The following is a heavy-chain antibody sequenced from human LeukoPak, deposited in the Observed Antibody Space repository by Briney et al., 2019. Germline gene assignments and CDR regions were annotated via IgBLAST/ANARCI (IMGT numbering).Heavy chain of an antibody. D-gene: IGHD1-26*01. J-gene: IGHJ6*03. CDR2: ITSSSSHT. CDR3: ARDPYNGNYGDSYYYYMDV. CDR1: GFTFSTYN. Sequence: GGSLRLSCAASGFTFSTYNMNWVCQAPGEGVEWVSSITSSSSHTFYADSVKGRITISRDNAKNSLYLQMNRLRAEDTAIYYCARDPYNGNYGDSYYYYMDVWGKGTTVTISS. V-gene: IGHV3-21*01.